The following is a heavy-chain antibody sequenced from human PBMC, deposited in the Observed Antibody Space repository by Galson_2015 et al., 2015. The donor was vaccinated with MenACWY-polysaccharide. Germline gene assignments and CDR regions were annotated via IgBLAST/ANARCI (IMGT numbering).Heavy chain of an antibody. J-gene: IGHJ4*02. V-gene: IGHV3-66*01. D-gene: IGHD6-19*01. CDR1: AFTVSSNH. CDR2: IYSGGST. Sequence: SLRLSCAASAFTVSSNHMSWVRQAPGKGLEWVSVIYSGGSTYYADSVKGRFTISRDNSKNTLYLQMNSLRAEDTALYYCARLAVDNYFDYWGQGTLVIVSS. CDR3: ARLAVDNYFDY.